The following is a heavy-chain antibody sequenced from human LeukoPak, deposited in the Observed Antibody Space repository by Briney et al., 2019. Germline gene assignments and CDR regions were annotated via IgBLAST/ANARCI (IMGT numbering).Heavy chain of an antibody. J-gene: IGHJ4*02. D-gene: IGHD2-2*01. CDR3: AKDQGGCSSTSCYARGVDDS. V-gene: IGHV4-59*01. CDR2: IYDSGST. Sequence: SETLSLTCTVSGDSISSYYWNWIRQSPGKGLEWIGYIYDSGSTNYNPSLKSRVTISVDTSKHQFSLNLRSATAADTAVYYCAKDQGGCSSTSCYARGVDDSWGQGTLVTVSS. CDR1: GDSISSYY.